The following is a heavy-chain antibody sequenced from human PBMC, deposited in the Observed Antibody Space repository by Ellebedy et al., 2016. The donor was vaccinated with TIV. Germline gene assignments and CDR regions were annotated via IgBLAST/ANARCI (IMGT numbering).Heavy chain of an antibody. CDR1: GYTFTSYY. V-gene: IGHV1-46*01. J-gene: IGHJ4*02. CDR2: INPSGGST. D-gene: IGHD3-10*01. Sequence: AASVKVSCKASGYTFTSYYMHWVRQAPGQGLEWMGIINPSGGSTSYAQKFQGRVTMTRDTSTSTVYMELRSLRSEDTAVYYCARGLVRVSRVDYFDYWGQGTLVTVSS. CDR3: ARGLVRVSRVDYFDY.